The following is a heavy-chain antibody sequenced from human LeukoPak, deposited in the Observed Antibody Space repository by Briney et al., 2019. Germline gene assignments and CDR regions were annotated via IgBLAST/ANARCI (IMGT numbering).Heavy chain of an antibody. CDR3: ARDGLERRGIDP. V-gene: IGHV4-59*01. D-gene: IGHD1-1*01. Sequence: SETLSLTCTVSGGSISSYYWSWLRQPPGKGLEWIGYIYYSGSTNYNPSLKSRVTISVDTSKNQFSLKLSSVTAADTAVYYRARDGLERRGIDPWGQGTLVTVSS. CDR2: IYYSGST. CDR1: GGSISSYY. J-gene: IGHJ5*02.